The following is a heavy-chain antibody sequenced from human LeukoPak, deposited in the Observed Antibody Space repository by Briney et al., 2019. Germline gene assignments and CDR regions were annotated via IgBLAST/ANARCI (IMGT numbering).Heavy chain of an antibody. D-gene: IGHD3-10*01. CDR3: ANPDYGSGSYLYYYYMDV. Sequence: GGSLRLSCAASGFTFSSYAMSWVRQAPGKGLEWVSAISGSGGSTYYADSVKGRFTISRDNSKNTLYLQMNSLRAEDTAVYYCANPDYGSGSYLYYYYMDVWGKGTTVTVSS. CDR2: ISGSGGST. CDR1: GFTFSSYA. J-gene: IGHJ6*03. V-gene: IGHV3-23*01.